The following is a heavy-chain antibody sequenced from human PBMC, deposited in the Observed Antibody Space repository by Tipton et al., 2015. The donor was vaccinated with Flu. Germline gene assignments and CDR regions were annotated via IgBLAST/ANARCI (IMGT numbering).Heavy chain of an antibody. J-gene: IGHJ4*02. D-gene: IGHD1-1*01. V-gene: IGHV3-7*01. CDR2: INQDGSQK. Sequence: SLRLSCSVSGYSINSGYYWGWVRQAPGKGLEWVANINQDGSQKHYVDSVKGRFTISRDNPVNSVYLQMNSLRAEDTAVYYCVQLKFLWGQGTLVSVSS. CDR1: GYSINSGYY. CDR3: VQLKFL.